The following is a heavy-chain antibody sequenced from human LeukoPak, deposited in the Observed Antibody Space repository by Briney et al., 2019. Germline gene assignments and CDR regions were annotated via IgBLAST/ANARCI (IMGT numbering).Heavy chain of an antibody. J-gene: IGHJ3*02. CDR2: IYYSGST. Sequence: TETLSLTCTVSGGSISSSSYSWGWIRQPPGKGLEWIGSIYYSGSTYYNPSLKSRVTISVDTSKNQFSLKLSSVTAADTAVYYCARLRARSSCYASDIWGQGTMVTVSS. D-gene: IGHD6-6*01. CDR3: ARLRARSSCYASDI. V-gene: IGHV4-39*01. CDR1: GGSISSSSYS.